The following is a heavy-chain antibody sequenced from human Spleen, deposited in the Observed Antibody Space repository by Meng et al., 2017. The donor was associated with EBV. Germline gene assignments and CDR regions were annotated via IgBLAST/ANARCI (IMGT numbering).Heavy chain of an antibody. Sequence: QVQLQQWGAGLLKPSETLSLTCAVYGGSFSAYSWNWIRQPPGKGLEWIGEVNHSGITNYNASLESRVTVSVDTTRNQFSLRLKSVTAADTAVYFCARRKLAAAVRFDSWGQGILVTVSS. V-gene: IGHV4-34*01. D-gene: IGHD6-13*01. CDR1: GGSFSAYS. CDR3: ARRKLAAAVRFDS. CDR2: VNHSGIT. J-gene: IGHJ4*02.